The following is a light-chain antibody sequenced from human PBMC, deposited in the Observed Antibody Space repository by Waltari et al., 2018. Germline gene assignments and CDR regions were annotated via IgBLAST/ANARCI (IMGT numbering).Light chain of an antibody. J-gene: IGLJ2*01. CDR1: SSDVGAYNY. Sequence: QSALTQPASVSGSPGQSITISCTGTSSDVGAYNYVSWYQQHPGKAPKLIIYDVSNRPSGVSNRFSGSKSGNTDSLTISGLQAEDEADYYCSSYTSSSTLVVFGGGTKLTVL. CDR2: DVS. V-gene: IGLV2-14*03. CDR3: SSYTSSSTLVV.